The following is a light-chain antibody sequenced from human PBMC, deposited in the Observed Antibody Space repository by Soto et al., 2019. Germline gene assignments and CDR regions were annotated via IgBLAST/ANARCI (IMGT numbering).Light chain of an antibody. CDR3: QQSYRTPT. CDR2: GAS. CDR1: QSISGS. V-gene: IGKV1-39*01. Sequence: IEMTQSPSSLSAAVRDRVAITCRASQSISGSGNWYQQKPGKAPKLLIYGASTLQSGVPSRFSGRGSGTDYPLTTTSLQPEDFATYYCQQSYRTPTFGQGTRLQI. J-gene: IGKJ5*01.